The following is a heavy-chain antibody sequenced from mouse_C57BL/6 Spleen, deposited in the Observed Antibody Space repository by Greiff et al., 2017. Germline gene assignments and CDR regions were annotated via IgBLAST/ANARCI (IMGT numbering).Heavy chain of an antibody. CDR3: AREGVSRGYFDV. CDR1: GYAFSSYW. V-gene: IGHV1-80*01. J-gene: IGHJ1*03. Sequence: VQLQQSGAELVKPGASVKISCKASGYAFSSYWMNWVKQRPGKGLEWIGQIYPGDGDTNYNGKFKGKATLTADKSSSTAYMQLSSLTSEDSAVYFCAREGVSRGYFDVWGTGTTVTVSS. CDR2: IYPGDGDT.